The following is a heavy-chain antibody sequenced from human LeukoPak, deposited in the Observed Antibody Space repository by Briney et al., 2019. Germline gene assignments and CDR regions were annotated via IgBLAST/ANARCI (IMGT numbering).Heavy chain of an antibody. V-gene: IGHV1-2*02. Sequence: ASVKVSCKASGYTFTGYYMHWVRQAPGQGLEWMGWINPNSGGTNYAQKFLGRVTMTRDTSISTAYMELSRLRSDDTAVYYCARDFRANYYDSSRGDYWGQGTLVTVSS. CDR1: GYTFTGYY. D-gene: IGHD3-22*01. CDR2: INPNSGGT. J-gene: IGHJ4*02. CDR3: ARDFRANYYDSSRGDY.